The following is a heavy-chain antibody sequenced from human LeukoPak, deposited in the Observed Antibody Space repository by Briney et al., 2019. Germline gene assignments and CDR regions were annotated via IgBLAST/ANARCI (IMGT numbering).Heavy chain of an antibody. V-gene: IGHV4-61*02. CDR2: IYTSGST. CDR1: GGSISSGSYY. CDR3: ARAIAAAGINFDY. J-gene: IGHJ4*02. Sequence: SETLSLTCTVSGGSISSGSYYWSWIRQPAGKGLEWIGRIYTSGSTNYNPSLKSRVTISVDTSKNQFSLKLSSVTAADTAVYYCARAIAAAGINFDYWGQGTLVTVSS. D-gene: IGHD6-13*01.